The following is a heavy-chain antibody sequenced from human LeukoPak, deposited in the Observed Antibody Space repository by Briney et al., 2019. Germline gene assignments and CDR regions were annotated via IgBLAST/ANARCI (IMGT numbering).Heavy chain of an antibody. CDR1: GFTFSSYA. CDR2: ISSNGGST. J-gene: IGHJ4*02. V-gene: IGHV3-64*04. Sequence: PGGSLRLSCSASGFTFSSYAMHWVRQAPGKGLEYVSAISSNGGSTYYADSVKGRFTISRDNSKNTLHLQMNSLRAEDTAVYYCAKDDRGNEAPFDYWGQGTLVTVSS. CDR3: AKDDRGNEAPFDY.